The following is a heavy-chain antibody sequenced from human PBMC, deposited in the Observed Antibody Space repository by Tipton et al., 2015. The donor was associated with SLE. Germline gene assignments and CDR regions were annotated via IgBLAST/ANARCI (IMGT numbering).Heavy chain of an antibody. CDR2: ISYDGSNK. D-gene: IGHD3-22*01. V-gene: IGHV3-30-3*01. J-gene: IGHJ3*02. Sequence: SLRLSRAASGFTFSSYAMHWVRQAPGKGLEWVAVISYDGSNKYYADSVKGRFTISRDNSKNTLYLQMNSLRAEDTAVYYCARDKTRGSMIVVVLGAFDIWGQGTMVTVSS. CDR1: GFTFSSYA. CDR3: ARDKTRGSMIVVVLGAFDI.